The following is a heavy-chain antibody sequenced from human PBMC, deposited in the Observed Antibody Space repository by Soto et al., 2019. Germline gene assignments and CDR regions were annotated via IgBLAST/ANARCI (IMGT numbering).Heavy chain of an antibody. CDR3: ARLPGVRGVFDGFNV. CDR2: IYPGDSDT. CDR1: GYSFAGYW. J-gene: IGHJ3*01. D-gene: IGHD3-10*01. Sequence: GESLKISCNGSGYSFAGYWIGLVLQMPGKGLDWMGVIYPGDSDTRYSPSFHGQVTISADKSISTAYLQWSSLKASDTAMYFCARLPGVRGVFDGFNVWGQGTMVTVSS. V-gene: IGHV5-51*01.